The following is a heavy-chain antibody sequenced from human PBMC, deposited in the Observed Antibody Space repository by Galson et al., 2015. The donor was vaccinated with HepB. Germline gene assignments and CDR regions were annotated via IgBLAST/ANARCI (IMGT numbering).Heavy chain of an antibody. CDR3: AKVSWNDPGWYYGMDV. CDR2: ISYDGSNK. J-gene: IGHJ6*02. Sequence: SLRLSCAASGFTFSSYSMNWVRQAPGKGLEWVAVISYDGSNKYYADSVKGRFTISRDNSKNTLYLQMNSLKAEDTAVYYCAKVSWNDPGWYYGMDVWGQGTTVTVSS. CDR1: GFTFSSYS. D-gene: IGHD1-1*01. V-gene: IGHV3-30*18.